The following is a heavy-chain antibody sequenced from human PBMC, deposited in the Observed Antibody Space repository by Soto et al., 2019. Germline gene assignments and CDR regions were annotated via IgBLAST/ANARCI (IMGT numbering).Heavy chain of an antibody. D-gene: IGHD3-10*01. J-gene: IGHJ6*02. V-gene: IGHV3-30-3*01. Sequence: PGGSLRLSCASSGFTFSSYAMHWVRQAPGKGLEWVAVISYDGSNKYYADSVKGRFTISRDNSKNTLYLQMNSLRAEDTAVYYCARDRGSMDVWGQGTTVTVSS. CDR3: ARDRGSMDV. CDR2: ISYDGSNK. CDR1: GFTFSSYA.